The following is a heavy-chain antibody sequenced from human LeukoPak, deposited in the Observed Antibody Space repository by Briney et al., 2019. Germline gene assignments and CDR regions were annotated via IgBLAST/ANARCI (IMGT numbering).Heavy chain of an antibody. Sequence: GGSLRLSCAASGFTFSSYSMNWVRQAPGKGLEWVSSISSSRSYIYYADSVKGRFTISRDNAKNSLYLQMNSLRAEDTAVYYCASGSEWLRVLDYWGQGTLVTVSS. CDR2: ISSSRSYI. D-gene: IGHD5-12*01. J-gene: IGHJ4*02. CDR1: GFTFSSYS. CDR3: ASGSEWLRVLDY. V-gene: IGHV3-21*01.